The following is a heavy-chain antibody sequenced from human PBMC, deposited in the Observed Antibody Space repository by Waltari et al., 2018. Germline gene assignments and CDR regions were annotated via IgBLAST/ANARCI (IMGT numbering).Heavy chain of an antibody. Sequence: HVQLEQSGAEVKKPGSSVKVSCKASGGTFSTYTVTWVRPAPGQGLEWMGSIIPVLAISKNAQSLQARRTITVDQSTNTGYMELNNLRPEDTGVYYCARAGEMKGTVDYWGQGTLVTVSS. V-gene: IGHV1-69*04. D-gene: IGHD1-1*01. CDR2: IIPVLAIS. CDR1: GGTFSTYT. J-gene: IGHJ4*02. CDR3: ARAGEMKGTVDY.